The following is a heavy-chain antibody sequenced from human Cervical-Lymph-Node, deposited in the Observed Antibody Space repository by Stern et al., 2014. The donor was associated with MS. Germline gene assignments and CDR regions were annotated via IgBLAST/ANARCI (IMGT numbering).Heavy chain of an antibody. D-gene: IGHD4-17*01. V-gene: IGHV5-51*01. CDR3: TRRGDYDDY. Sequence: EVQLVESGAEVRKRGESLKISCKGFGYSFTSYWVGWVRQMPGKGLEYMGLIYPGDSDTRYSPSFQGQVTISVDKSTSSAYLQWGSLKASDTALYYCTRRGDYDDYWGQGTLVTVSS. CDR2: IYPGDSDT. J-gene: IGHJ4*02. CDR1: GYSFTSYW.